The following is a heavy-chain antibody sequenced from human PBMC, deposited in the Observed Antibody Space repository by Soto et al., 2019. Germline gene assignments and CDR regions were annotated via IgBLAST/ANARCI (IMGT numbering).Heavy chain of an antibody. D-gene: IGHD3-22*01. V-gene: IGHV1-69*13. Sequence: ASVKVSCKASGGTFSSYAISWVRQAPGQGLEWMGGIIPIFGTANYAQKFQGRVTITADESTSTAYMELSSLRSEDTAVYYCALGYYYDSSGTIGLYYYYGMDVWGQGTTVTVSS. J-gene: IGHJ6*02. CDR3: ALGYYYDSSGTIGLYYYYGMDV. CDR2: IIPIFGTA. CDR1: GGTFSSYA.